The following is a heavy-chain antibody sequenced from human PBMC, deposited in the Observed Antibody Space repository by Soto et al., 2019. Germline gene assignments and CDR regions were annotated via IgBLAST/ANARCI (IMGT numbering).Heavy chain of an antibody. CDR2: IHYNGNT. CDR1: GHSISSYS. V-gene: IGHV4-59*01. D-gene: IGHD2-2*03. Sequence: SETLSLTCTVSGHSISSYSWSWIRQPPGKGLEWIGNIHYNGNTKYSPSLKSRVTMSVDTSKNHFSLKLISVTTADTAVYFCAREGNLGRWIQPLDSWGQGTLVTVS. CDR3: AREGNLGRWIQPLDS. J-gene: IGHJ4*02.